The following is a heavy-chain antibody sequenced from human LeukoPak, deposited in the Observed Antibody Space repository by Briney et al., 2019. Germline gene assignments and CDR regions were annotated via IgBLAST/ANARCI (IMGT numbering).Heavy chain of an antibody. V-gene: IGHV1-2*02. J-gene: IGHJ5*02. D-gene: IGHD3-22*01. CDR3: ARGRYYDSSGYYYGDWFAP. CDR2: INPNSGGT. Sequence: ASVKVSCKASGYTFTGYYMHWVRQAPGQGLEWMGWINPNSGGTNYAQKFQGRVTMTRDTSISTAYMELSRLRSDDTAVYYCARGRYYDSSGYYYGDWFAPWGQGTLVTVSS. CDR1: GYTFTGYY.